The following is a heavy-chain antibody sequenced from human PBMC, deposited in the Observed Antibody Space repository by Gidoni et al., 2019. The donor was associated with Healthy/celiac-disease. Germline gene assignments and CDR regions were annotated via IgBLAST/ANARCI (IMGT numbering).Heavy chain of an antibody. J-gene: IGHJ4*02. CDR3: ARDLAIAVAGLFSGSVC. CDR2: IIPIFGTA. Sequence: QVQLGQSGAEVKKPGCAVQVACKASGGTFSSDGNSLVRQAPGQGLGSMRGIIPIFGTANYAQNFQGTVTIPADHSSRTAYMEPSSLSSEDTAVYYCARDLAIAVAGLFSGSVCWGQGTLVTVSS. V-gene: IGHV1-69*01. CDR1: GGTFSSDG. D-gene: IGHD6-19*01.